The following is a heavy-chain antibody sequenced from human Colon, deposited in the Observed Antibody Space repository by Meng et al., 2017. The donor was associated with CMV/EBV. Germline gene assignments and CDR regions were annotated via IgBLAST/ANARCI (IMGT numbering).Heavy chain of an antibody. Sequence: GSLRLSCAASGFSFINYNMNWVRQAPGKGLEWIGYTYYSGSTHYNPSLKSRVTISIDTSKKYFSLRLSSVTTADTAVYYCARDSYHYGSSTYNWFDPWGQGILVTVSS. D-gene: IGHD3-10*01. CDR1: GFSFINYN. J-gene: IGHJ5*02. CDR3: ARDSYHYGSSTYNWFDP. CDR2: TYYSGST. V-gene: IGHV4-59*01.